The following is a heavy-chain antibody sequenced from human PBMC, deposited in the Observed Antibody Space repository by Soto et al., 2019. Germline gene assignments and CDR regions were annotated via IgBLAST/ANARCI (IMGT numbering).Heavy chain of an antibody. CDR3: ARGRCDILNGYYSGAFDI. Sequence: QVQLVQSGAEVKKPGASVKVSCKASGYTFTSYDINWVRQATGQGLEWMGWMNPNSGNKGYAQKFQGRVTMTRNNSISTAYMELRSLRSEDTAVYYCARGRCDILNGYYSGAFDIWGQGTMVTVSS. D-gene: IGHD3-9*01. J-gene: IGHJ3*02. CDR2: MNPNSGNK. V-gene: IGHV1-8*01. CDR1: GYTFTSYD.